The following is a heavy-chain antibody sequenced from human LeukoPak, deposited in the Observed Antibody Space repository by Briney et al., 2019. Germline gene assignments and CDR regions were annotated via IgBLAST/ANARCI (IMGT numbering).Heavy chain of an antibody. D-gene: IGHD3-22*01. Sequence: PSETLSLTCTVSGGSISSSSYYWGWIRQPPGKGLEWIGSIYYSGSTYYNPSLKSRVTMSVDTSKNQFSLKLSSVTAADTAVYYCASISDYYDSSGYLDAFDIWGQGTMVTVSS. J-gene: IGHJ3*02. V-gene: IGHV4-39*07. CDR2: IYYSGST. CDR1: GGSISSSSYY. CDR3: ASISDYYDSSGYLDAFDI.